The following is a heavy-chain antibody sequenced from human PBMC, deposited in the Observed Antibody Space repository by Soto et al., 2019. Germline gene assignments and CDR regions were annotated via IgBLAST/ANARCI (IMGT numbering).Heavy chain of an antibody. V-gene: IGHV3-30*04. CDR3: ARDGYNSGWGRFDY. Sequence: QVQLVESGGGVVQPGGSLRLSCAASGFTFSSYAMHWVRQAPGKGLEWVAVTSDDGSNKYYADSVKGRFTISRDNSKNTLYLQMNSLRAGDTAVYYCARDGYNSGWGRFDYRGQGTLVTVFS. CDR2: TSDDGSNK. J-gene: IGHJ4*02. D-gene: IGHD6-19*01. CDR1: GFTFSSYA.